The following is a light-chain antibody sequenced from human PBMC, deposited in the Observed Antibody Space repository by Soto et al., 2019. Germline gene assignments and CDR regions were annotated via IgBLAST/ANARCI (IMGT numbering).Light chain of an antibody. CDR1: QSLSSS. J-gene: IGKJ1*01. CDR2: GAS. V-gene: IGKV3-15*01. Sequence: EIVLTQSPGTLSLSPGQRATLSCRASQSLSSSFLAWYQQKPGQAPRLIIYGASTRATGIPARFSGSGSGTEFTLTISSLQSEDFAVYYCHHYNNWPRTFGQGTKVDIK. CDR3: HHYNNWPRT.